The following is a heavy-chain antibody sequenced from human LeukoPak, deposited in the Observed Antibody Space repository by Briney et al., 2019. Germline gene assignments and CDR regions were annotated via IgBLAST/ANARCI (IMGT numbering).Heavy chain of an antibody. CDR3: ARDGRGGRIAPWDY. J-gene: IGHJ4*02. CDR1: GYTFTGYY. Sequence: GASVKVSCKASGYTFTGYYIHWVRQAPGQGLQWMGWINPNSGGPNYAQKFQGRVTMTMGTSISTAYMELSRLRSDDTAVYYCARDGRGGRIAPWDYWGQGTLVTVSS. CDR2: INPNSGGP. V-gene: IGHV1-2*02. D-gene: IGHD1-1*01.